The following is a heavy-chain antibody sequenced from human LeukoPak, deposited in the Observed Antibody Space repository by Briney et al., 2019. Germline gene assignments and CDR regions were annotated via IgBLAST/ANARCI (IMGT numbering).Heavy chain of an antibody. CDR1: GGSISGSTYY. Sequence: PSETLSLTCTVSGGSISGSTYYWGWIRQPPGRGLEWIGSIYYSGSSYYNPSLKSRVTMSVDTSKNQFSLNLSSVTAADTAVYYCAGHYGSGWLYYFDYWGQGTLVTVSS. D-gene: IGHD6-19*01. CDR3: AGHYGSGWLYYFDY. V-gene: IGHV4-39*01. J-gene: IGHJ4*02. CDR2: IYYSGSS.